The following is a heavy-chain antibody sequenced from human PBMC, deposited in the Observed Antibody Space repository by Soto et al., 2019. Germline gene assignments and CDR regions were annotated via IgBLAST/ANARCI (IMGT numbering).Heavy chain of an antibody. CDR3: AKEGPEFSSSSLYYFDY. J-gene: IGHJ4*02. V-gene: IGHV3-23*01. CDR1: GFTFGNYA. D-gene: IGHD6-6*01. Sequence: PGGSLRLSGGASGFTFGNYAMSWVRHGPGKGLEWVSTFSGSGDNTYYADSVKGRFAISRDNSKNTLYLQMSILRADDTAVYYCAKEGPEFSSSSLYYFDYWGQGTLVTVSS. CDR2: FSGSGDNT.